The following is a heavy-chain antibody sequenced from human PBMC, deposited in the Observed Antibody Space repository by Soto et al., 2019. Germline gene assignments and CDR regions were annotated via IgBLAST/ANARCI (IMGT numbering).Heavy chain of an antibody. V-gene: IGHV3-21*01. Sequence: NPGGSLRLSCTGSGFPFSAYNINWVRQAPGKGLEWVSSITVGSSHIYQPNSMKGRFTISRGDTKNSVYLQIDSLRDEDTALYYCSRSPEVGVRGAYWGQGTLVTVSS. CDR2: ITVGSSHI. J-gene: IGHJ4*02. CDR3: SRSPEVGVRGAY. D-gene: IGHD3-16*01. CDR1: GFPFSAYN.